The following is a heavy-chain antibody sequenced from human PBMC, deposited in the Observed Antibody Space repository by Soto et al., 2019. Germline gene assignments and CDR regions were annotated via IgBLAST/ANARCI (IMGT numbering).Heavy chain of an antibody. V-gene: IGHV3-48*02. D-gene: IGHD2-21*02. CDR2: ISSTGDDI. CDR1: GFSFRDHS. CDR3: ARLPKGSVVTG. Sequence: VQLMESGGGLVYPGASLRLSCETSGFSFRDHSMNWVRQAPGKGLQWVSYISSTGDDIHYADSVKGRFTVSRDNAKNAVFLQMNSLRDDDSAIYYCARLPKGSVVTGWGQGTLGTVSS. J-gene: IGHJ4*02.